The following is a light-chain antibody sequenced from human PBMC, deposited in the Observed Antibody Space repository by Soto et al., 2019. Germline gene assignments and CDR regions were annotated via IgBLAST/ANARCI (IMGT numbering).Light chain of an antibody. Sequence: EIVMTQSPATLSVSPGERTTLSCRASQSVSSNLAWYQQKPGQAPRLLIYAASTRATGIPARFSGSGSGTEFTLTISSLQSEDFGVYYCQQYNKWPQTFGQGTKVEIK. CDR1: QSVSSN. CDR2: AAS. J-gene: IGKJ1*01. CDR3: QQYNKWPQT. V-gene: IGKV3-15*01.